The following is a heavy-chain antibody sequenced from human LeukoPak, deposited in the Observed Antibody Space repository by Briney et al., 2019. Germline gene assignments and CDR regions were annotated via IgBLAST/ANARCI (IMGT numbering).Heavy chain of an antibody. D-gene: IGHD4-17*01. V-gene: IGHV1-18*01. CDR1: GYTFTSYP. Sequence: ASVKVSCKASGYTFTSYPISWVRQAPGQGLEWMGWITTYNGNTHYAQKLQGRVTMTTETSTSTAYMDLRGLRSDDTSVYYCARGYDYGDYVGDFDYWGQGTLVTVSS. J-gene: IGHJ4*02. CDR2: ITTYNGNT. CDR3: ARGYDYGDYVGDFDY.